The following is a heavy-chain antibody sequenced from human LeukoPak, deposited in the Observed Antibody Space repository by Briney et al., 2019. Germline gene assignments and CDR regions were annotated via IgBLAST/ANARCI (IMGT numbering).Heavy chain of an antibody. D-gene: IGHD3-16*01. CDR3: ARGLGGPGS. J-gene: IGHJ5*02. V-gene: IGHV4-34*01. CDR1: GWSFSGYF. Sequence: PSGTLSLTCAVYGWSFSGYFWRWIRQPPGRGVEWIGEINHSGSTNHNPSLKSPVTIPVDPSKNHFSLKLSPVTAADTAVYYCARGLGGPGSWGQGTLVTVSS. CDR2: INHSGST.